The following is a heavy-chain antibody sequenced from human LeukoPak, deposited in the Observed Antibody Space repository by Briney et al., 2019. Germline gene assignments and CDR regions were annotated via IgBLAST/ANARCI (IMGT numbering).Heavy chain of an antibody. Sequence: GGSLRLSCAASGFTFSSYVMSWVRQAPGKGLEWVSGISGSGYSTYYADSVKGRFTISRDNSKNTLYLQMNSLRAEDTAVYYCANGPRSPDSSGYYHHYFDYWGQGTLVTVSS. CDR2: ISGSGYST. D-gene: IGHD3-22*01. J-gene: IGHJ4*02. CDR3: ANGPRSPDSSGYYHHYFDY. CDR1: GFTFSSYV. V-gene: IGHV3-23*01.